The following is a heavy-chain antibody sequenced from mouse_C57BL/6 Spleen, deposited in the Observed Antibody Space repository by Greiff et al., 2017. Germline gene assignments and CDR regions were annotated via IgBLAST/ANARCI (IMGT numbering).Heavy chain of an antibody. Sequence: EVKLEESGGGLVKPGGSLKLSCAASGFTFSDYGMHWVRQAPEKGLEWVAYISSGSSTIYYADTVKGRFTISRDNAKNTLFLQMTSLRSEDTAMYYCARWKSSYAMDYWGQGTSVTVSS. V-gene: IGHV5-17*01. J-gene: IGHJ4*01. CDR2: ISSGSSTI. CDR3: ARWKSSYAMDY. CDR1: GFTFSDYG. D-gene: IGHD1-1*01.